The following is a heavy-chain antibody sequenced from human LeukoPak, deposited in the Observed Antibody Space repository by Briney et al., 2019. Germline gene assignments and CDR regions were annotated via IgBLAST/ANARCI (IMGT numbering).Heavy chain of an antibody. D-gene: IGHD3-9*01. CDR2: MYYSGST. CDR1: GGSISSSSYY. J-gene: IGHJ3*02. CDR3: ARGGLRYFDWLLSDAFDI. Sequence: SETLSLTCTVSGGSISSSSYYWGWIRQPPGKGLEWIGSMYYSGSTYYNPSLKSRVTISVDTSKNQFSLKLSSVTAADTAVYYCARGGLRYFDWLLSDAFDIWGQGTMVTVSS. V-gene: IGHV4-39*07.